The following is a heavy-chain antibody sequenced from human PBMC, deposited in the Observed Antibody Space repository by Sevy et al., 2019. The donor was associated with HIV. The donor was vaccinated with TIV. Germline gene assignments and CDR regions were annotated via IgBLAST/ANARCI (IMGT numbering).Heavy chain of an antibody. Sequence: GGSLRLSCAASGFTFSRYWISWVRQVPGKGLEWVANIKEDGIEKNYVDSVKGRFDISRDNAKNSLYLHMNTLRVEDTAAYYCAREDSLRGYWYFDLWGRGTLVTVSS. CDR2: IKEDGIEK. J-gene: IGHJ2*01. CDR3: AREDSLRGYWYFDL. D-gene: IGHD3-16*01. V-gene: IGHV3-7*01. CDR1: GFTFSRYW.